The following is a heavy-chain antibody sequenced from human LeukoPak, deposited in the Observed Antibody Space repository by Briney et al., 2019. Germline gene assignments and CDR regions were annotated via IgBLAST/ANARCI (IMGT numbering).Heavy chain of an antibody. V-gene: IGHV1-46*01. CDR3: ARGDTAMAFFAAFDI. CDR2: INPSGGST. D-gene: IGHD5-18*01. CDR1: GYTFSSYY. J-gene: IGHJ3*02. Sequence: ASVKVSCKASGYTFSSYYMHWVRQAPGQGPEWMGIINPSGGSTSYAQKFQGRVTMTRDTSTSTVYMELSSLRSEDTAVYYCARGDTAMAFFAAFDIWGPGTMVTVSS.